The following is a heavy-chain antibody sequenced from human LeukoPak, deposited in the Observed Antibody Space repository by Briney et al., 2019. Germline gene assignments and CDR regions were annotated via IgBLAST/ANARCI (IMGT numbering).Heavy chain of an antibody. CDR1: GFTFSSYA. J-gene: IGHJ2*01. CDR2: ISGSGGST. Sequence: GGSLRLSCAASGFTFSSYAMSWVRRAPGKGLEWVSAISGSGGSTYYADSVKGRFTISRDNSKNTLYLQMNSLRAEDTAVYYCAKGCRYCSGGSCQVYWYFDLWGRGTLVTVSS. V-gene: IGHV3-23*01. D-gene: IGHD2-15*01. CDR3: AKGCRYCSGGSCQVYWYFDL.